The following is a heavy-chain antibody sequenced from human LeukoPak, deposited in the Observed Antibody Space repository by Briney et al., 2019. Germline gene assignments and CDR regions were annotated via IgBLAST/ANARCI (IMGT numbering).Heavy chain of an antibody. CDR3: ARYYYGWDY. Sequence: SQTLSLTCAISGDSVSSNSAAWNWIRQSPSIGLEWLGRTYYRSKWYNEYALSVRSRITINADTSKNQFSLQLNSVTPEDTAVYYCARYYYGWDYWGQGTLVSVSS. V-gene: IGHV6-1*01. J-gene: IGHJ4*02. D-gene: IGHD3-10*01. CDR2: TYYRSKWYN. CDR1: GDSVSSNSAA.